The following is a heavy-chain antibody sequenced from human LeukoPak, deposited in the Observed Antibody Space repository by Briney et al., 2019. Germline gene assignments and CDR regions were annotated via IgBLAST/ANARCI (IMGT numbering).Heavy chain of an antibody. D-gene: IGHD3-22*01. J-gene: IGHJ4*02. Sequence: ASVKVSCKASGYTFTGYYMHWVRQAPGQGLEWMGWINPNSGGTNYAQKFQGRVTMTRDTSISTAYMELSSLRSEDTAVYYCARAYDSSGYYFDYWGQGTLVTVSS. CDR2: INPNSGGT. V-gene: IGHV1-2*02. CDR3: ARAYDSSGYYFDY. CDR1: GYTFTGYY.